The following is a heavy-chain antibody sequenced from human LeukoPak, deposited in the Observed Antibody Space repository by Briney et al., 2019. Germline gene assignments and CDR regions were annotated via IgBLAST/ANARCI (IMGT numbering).Heavy chain of an antibody. J-gene: IGHJ4*02. CDR2: IIPIFGTA. Sequence: SVKVSCKASGGTFSSYAISWVRQAPGQGLEWMGGIIPIFGTANYAQKFQGRVTITTDESTSTAYMELSSLRSEDTAVYYCARVPPHDFWSGGPFDYWGQGTLVTVSS. CDR3: ARVPPHDFWSGGPFDY. V-gene: IGHV1-69*05. CDR1: GGTFSSYA. D-gene: IGHD3-3*01.